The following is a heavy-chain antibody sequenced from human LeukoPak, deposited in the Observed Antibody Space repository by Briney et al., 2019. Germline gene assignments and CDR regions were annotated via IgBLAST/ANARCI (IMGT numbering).Heavy chain of an antibody. CDR3: ARDSRPAHYYDSSGQDWYFDL. Sequence: KPSETLSLTCTVSGGSPSRYYWSWIRQPPGKGLAWIGYIYYSGSTNYNPSLKSRVTRSVDTSKNQFSLKLSSVTAADTAVYYCARDSRPAHYYDSSGQDWYFDLWGRGTLVTVSS. CDR2: IYYSGST. J-gene: IGHJ2*01. CDR1: GGSPSRYY. V-gene: IGHV4-59*01. D-gene: IGHD3-22*01.